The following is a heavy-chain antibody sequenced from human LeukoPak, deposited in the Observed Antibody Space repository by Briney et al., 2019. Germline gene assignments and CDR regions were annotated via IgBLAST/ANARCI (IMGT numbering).Heavy chain of an antibody. J-gene: IGHJ6*02. D-gene: IGHD3-10*01. Sequence: YXXTSYXIXXXRQATGQGLEWMGWMNPNSGNTGYAQKFQGRVTMTRNTSISTAYMELSSLRSEDTAVYYCARGIRVRGVIRYYGMDVWGQGTTVTVSS. CDR3: ARGIRVRGVIRYYGMDV. CDR2: MNPNSGNT. CDR1: YXXTSYX. V-gene: IGHV1-8*01.